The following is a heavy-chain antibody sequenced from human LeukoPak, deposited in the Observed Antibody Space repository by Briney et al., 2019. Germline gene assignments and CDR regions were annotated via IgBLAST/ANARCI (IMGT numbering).Heavy chain of an antibody. CDR1: GFTFSSYS. CDR2: ISGSGGST. J-gene: IGHJ4*02. D-gene: IGHD3-10*01. CDR3: AKDRAETYYYGSGSYAPFDY. Sequence: GGSLRLSCAASGFTFSSYSMNWVRQAPGKGLEWVSAISGSGGSTYYADSVKGRFTISRDNSKNTLYLQMNSLRAEDTAVYYCAKDRAETYYYGSGSYAPFDYWGQGTLVTVSS. V-gene: IGHV3-23*01.